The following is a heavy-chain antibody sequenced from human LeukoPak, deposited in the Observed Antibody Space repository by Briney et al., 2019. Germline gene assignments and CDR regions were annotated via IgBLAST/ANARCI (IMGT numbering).Heavy chain of an antibody. CDR3: ARAGGSTVSHSDY. V-gene: IGHV3-21*01. CDR2: ISSSSYI. CDR1: GFTFSSYS. J-gene: IGHJ4*02. D-gene: IGHD4-17*01. Sequence: GGSLRLSCAASGFTFSSYSMNWVRQAPGKGLEWVSSISSSSYIYYADSVKGRFTISRDNAKNSLYLQMNSLRAEDTAVYYCARAGGSTVSHSDYWGQGTLVTVSS.